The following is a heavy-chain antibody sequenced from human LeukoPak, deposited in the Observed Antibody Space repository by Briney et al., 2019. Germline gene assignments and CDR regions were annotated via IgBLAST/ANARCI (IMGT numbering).Heavy chain of an antibody. V-gene: IGHV3-48*03. D-gene: IGHD5-18*01. Sequence: PGGSLRLSCAASGFTFSSYEMNWVRQAPGKGLEWVSYISSSGSTIYYADSVKGRFTISRDNAKNSLYLQMSSLRDEDTAIYYCARYVDSSMDLDYWGQGTLVTVSS. CDR3: ARYVDSSMDLDY. J-gene: IGHJ4*02. CDR1: GFTFSSYE. CDR2: ISSSGSTI.